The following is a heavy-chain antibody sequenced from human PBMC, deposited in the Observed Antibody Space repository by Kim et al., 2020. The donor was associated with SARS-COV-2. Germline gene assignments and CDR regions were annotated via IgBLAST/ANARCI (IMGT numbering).Heavy chain of an antibody. CDR2: ISSDGSIT. CDR1: RFTFNNYW. Sequence: GGSLRLSCAVSRFTFNNYWINWVRHAPGKGLVWVSRISSDGSITNYADSVKGRFTMSRDNAENTLYLQMNSLRAEDTAVYYCARGFLRYGFDVWGQGTTVTVSS. CDR3: ARGFLRYGFDV. V-gene: IGHV3-74*01. D-gene: IGHD3-10*01. J-gene: IGHJ6*02.